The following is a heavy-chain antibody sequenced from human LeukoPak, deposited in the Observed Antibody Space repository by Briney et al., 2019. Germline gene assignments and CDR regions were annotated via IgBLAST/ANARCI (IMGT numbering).Heavy chain of an antibody. V-gene: IGHV4-4*07. Sequence: SETLSLTCTVSGASISSYYWSWIRQPAGKGLEWLGRIYTRGSTNYNPSLKSRVTMSVDTSKNQFSLKLSSVTAADTAVYYCARDNYGDYGPPFYYYGMDVWGQGTTVTVSS. CDR2: IYTRGST. D-gene: IGHD4-17*01. CDR1: GASISSYY. CDR3: ARDNYGDYGPPFYYYGMDV. J-gene: IGHJ6*02.